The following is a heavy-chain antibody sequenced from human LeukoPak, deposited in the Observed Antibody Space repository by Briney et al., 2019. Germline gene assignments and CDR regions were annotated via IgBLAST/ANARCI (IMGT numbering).Heavy chain of an antibody. CDR3: VRVKGNYFNS. CDR1: GFTLSSYS. Sequence: PGGSLRLSCAASGFTLSSYSINWVRQAPGKGLEWVSYISSSGSAIYYVDSVKGRFTVSRDNPKNSLFLQMNSPRAEDTAVYYCVRVKGNYFNSWGQGALVTVSS. V-gene: IGHV3-48*01. J-gene: IGHJ4*02. CDR2: ISSSGSAI.